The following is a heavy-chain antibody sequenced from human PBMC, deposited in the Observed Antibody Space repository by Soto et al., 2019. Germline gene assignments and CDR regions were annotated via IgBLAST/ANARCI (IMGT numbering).Heavy chain of an antibody. J-gene: IGHJ6*02. Sequence: PGGSLRLSWVASGCTFNRYGIHWVRQAPGKGLEWVALISDDGSDKDYADSVGGRFTISRDNSKNTLYLHMNSLRPEDTSVYYFAKALRLLDLALDYYYGMDVWGQGTTVTVYS. CDR3: AKALRLLDLALDYYYGMDV. V-gene: IGHV3-30*18. D-gene: IGHD3-3*01. CDR1: GCTFNRYG. CDR2: ISDDGSDK.